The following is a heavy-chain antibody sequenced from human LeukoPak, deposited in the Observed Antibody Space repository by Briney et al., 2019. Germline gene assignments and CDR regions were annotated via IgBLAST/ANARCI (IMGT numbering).Heavy chain of an antibody. CDR1: GYTFTSYG. D-gene: IGHD3-10*01. CDR2: VSAYNGNT. V-gene: IGHV1-18*01. J-gene: IGHJ4*02. CDR3: ARDAGDDYYGSGSYYNTFDY. Sequence: GASVKVSCKASGYTFTSYGISWVRQAPGQGLEWMGWVSAYNGNTSYAQKLQGRVTMTTDTSTSTAHMELRSLRSDDTAVYYCARDAGDDYYGSGSYYNTFDYWGQGTLVTVSS.